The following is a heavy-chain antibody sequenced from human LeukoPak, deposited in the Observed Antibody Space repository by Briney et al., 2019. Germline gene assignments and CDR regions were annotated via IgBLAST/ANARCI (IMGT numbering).Heavy chain of an antibody. CDR1: RFTFTDYG. J-gene: IGHJ3*01. V-gene: IGHV3-33*01. D-gene: IGHD6-13*01. CDR3: ARDTSSPT. CDR2: IWYDGSNK. Sequence: GGSLRLSCAASRFTFTDYGMHWVRQAPGKGLEWVASIWYDGSNKYYADSVKGRFTISRDNSKNTLYLQMNSLRAEDTAVYYCARDTSSPTWGQGAMVTVSS.